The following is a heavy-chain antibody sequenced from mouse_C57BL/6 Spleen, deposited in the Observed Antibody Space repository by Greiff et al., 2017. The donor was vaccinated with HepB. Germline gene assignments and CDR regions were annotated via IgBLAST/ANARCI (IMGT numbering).Heavy chain of an antibody. CDR2: IYPGGGYT. J-gene: IGHJ3*01. V-gene: IGHV1-63*01. Sequence: VQLLQSGAELVRPGTSVKMSCKASGYTFTNYWIGWAKQRPGHGLEWIGDIYPGGGYTNYNEKFKGKATLTADKSSSTAYMQFSSLTSEDSAIYYCARKGGLNWSWFAYWGQGTLVTVSA. CDR1: GYTFTNYW. D-gene: IGHD6-2*01. CDR3: ARKGGLNWSWFAY.